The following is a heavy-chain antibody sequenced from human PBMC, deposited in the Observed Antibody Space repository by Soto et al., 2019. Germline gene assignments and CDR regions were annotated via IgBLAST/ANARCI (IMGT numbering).Heavy chain of an antibody. V-gene: IGHV3-23*01. CDR3: ARGDRGGSGSPASYYYSGLDV. CDR2: VSAGGDMT. D-gene: IGHD3-10*01. Sequence: GGSLRLSCAASGFTFSSYAMSWVRQAPGKGLEWVSSVSAGGDMTYYSDSVKGRFTISRDNSNNALFLQMNSLRIEDTAIYYCARGDRGGSGSPASYYYSGLDVWGQGTTVTVSS. CDR1: GFTFSSYA. J-gene: IGHJ6*02.